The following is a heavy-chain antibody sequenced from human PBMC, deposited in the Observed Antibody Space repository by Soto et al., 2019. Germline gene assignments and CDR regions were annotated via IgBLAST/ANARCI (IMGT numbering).Heavy chain of an antibody. V-gene: IGHV1-18*01. Sequence: GASVKVSCKASGYTFTSYGISWVRQAPGQGLEWVGWIHTFNGNTNFAHNLQGRVTLTTDTATSTAYMELSSLRSDDTAVYYCVRDSDWIMSYWGRGTLVTVSS. D-gene: IGHD3-9*01. CDR2: IHTFNGNT. CDR3: VRDSDWIMSY. CDR1: GYTFTSYG. J-gene: IGHJ4*02.